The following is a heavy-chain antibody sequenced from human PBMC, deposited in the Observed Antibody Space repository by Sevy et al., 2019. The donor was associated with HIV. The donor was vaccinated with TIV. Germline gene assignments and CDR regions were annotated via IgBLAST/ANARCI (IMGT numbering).Heavy chain of an antibody. J-gene: IGHJ6*02. CDR3: ASVVKNDYWDGHVNYYGLDV. CDR2: IKSKTDGGTV. V-gene: IGHV3-15*01. CDR1: GFTFNYAW. Sequence: GGSLRLSCAASGFTFNYAWMSWVRQAPGKGLEWVGRIKSKTDGGTVDYAAHLKGRFTISRDDSENTLYLQMNSLKTEDTAVYYCASVVKNDYWDGHVNYYGLDVWGQGTTVTVSS. D-gene: IGHD3-3*01.